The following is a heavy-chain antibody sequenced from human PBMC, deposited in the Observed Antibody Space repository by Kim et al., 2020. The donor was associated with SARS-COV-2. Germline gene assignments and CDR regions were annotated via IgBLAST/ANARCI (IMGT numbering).Heavy chain of an antibody. V-gene: IGHV3-23*01. D-gene: IGHD3-10*01. CDR2: ISGSGGST. Sequence: GGSLRLSCAASGFTFSSYAMSWVRQAPGKGLEWVSAISGSGGSTYYADSVKGRFTISRDNSKNTLYLQMNSLRAEDTAVYYCAKSLSDVLLWFGGIEPSFDYWGQGTLVTVSS. J-gene: IGHJ4*02. CDR1: GFTFSSYA. CDR3: AKSLSDVLLWFGGIEPSFDY.